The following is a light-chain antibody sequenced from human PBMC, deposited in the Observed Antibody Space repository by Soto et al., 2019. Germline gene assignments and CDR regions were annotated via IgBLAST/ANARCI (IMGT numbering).Light chain of an antibody. V-gene: IGKV3-15*01. CDR2: GVS. Sequence: EIVMTQSPATLSVSPGERATLFCRASQSVSRNLAWHQQKPGQAPRLLIYGVSTRATGVPARFSGSGSGTEFTLTISSLQSEDFVVYYCQQYYYWPPWTFGQGTKVEIK. CDR3: QQYYYWPPWT. CDR1: QSVSRN. J-gene: IGKJ1*01.